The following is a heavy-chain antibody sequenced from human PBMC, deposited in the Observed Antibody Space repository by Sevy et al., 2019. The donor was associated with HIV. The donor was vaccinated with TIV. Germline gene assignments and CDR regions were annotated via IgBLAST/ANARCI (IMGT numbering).Heavy chain of an antibody. D-gene: IGHD2-2*02. CDR2: LTFGCGKT. Sequence: GGSLRLSCAASGFAFYEYSMSWIRQAPGKGLEWVATLTFGCGKTNYADSVKGRFTISRDNSKNSFYLQMDNLRVEDTTLYECARTRCARPKDYWGQGTRVTVSS. CDR1: GFAFYEYS. J-gene: IGHJ4*02. V-gene: IGHV3-23*01. CDR3: ARTRCARPKDY.